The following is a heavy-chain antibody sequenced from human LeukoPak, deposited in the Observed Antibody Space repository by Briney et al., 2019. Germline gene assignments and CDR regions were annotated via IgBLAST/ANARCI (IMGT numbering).Heavy chain of an antibody. J-gene: IGHJ4*02. CDR1: GFTFSSYA. Sequence: GESLTLSCAASGFTFSSYAMSWVRQAPGKGLEWVSAISGSGGSTYYPDPVKGRFTISRDKSKNTLSLQMNSLRAEDTAVYYCEGSSYPFDYWGQGTLVTVSS. D-gene: IGHD6-6*01. CDR3: EGSSYPFDY. V-gene: IGHV3-23*01. CDR2: ISGSGGST.